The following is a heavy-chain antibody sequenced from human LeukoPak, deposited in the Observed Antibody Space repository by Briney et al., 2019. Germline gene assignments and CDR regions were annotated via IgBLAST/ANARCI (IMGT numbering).Heavy chain of an antibody. CDR3: ARERLRFLEWLFNTRNWFDP. Sequence: ASVKVPCKASGYTFTSYYMHWVRQAPGQGLEWMGIINPSGVSTSYAQKFQGRVTMTRDTSTSTVYMELSSLRSEDTAVYYCARERLRFLEWLFNTRNWFDPWGQGTLVTVSS. V-gene: IGHV1-46*01. CDR2: INPSGVST. D-gene: IGHD3-3*01. J-gene: IGHJ5*02. CDR1: GYTFTSYY.